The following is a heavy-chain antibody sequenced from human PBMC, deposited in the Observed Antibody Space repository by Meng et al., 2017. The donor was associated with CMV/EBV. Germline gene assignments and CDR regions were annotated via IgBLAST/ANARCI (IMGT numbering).Heavy chain of an antibody. CDR2: INHSGST. D-gene: IGHD2-15*01. CDR1: GGSFSGYY. J-gene: IGHJ6*02. Sequence: SETLSLTCAVYGGSFSGYYWSWIRQPPGKGLEWIGEINHSGSTNYNPSLKSRVTISVDTSKNQFPLKLSSVTAADTAVYYCARGMVVPSPYYYYYYGMDVWGQGTTVTVSS. CDR3: ARGMVVPSPYYYYYYGMDV. V-gene: IGHV4-34*01.